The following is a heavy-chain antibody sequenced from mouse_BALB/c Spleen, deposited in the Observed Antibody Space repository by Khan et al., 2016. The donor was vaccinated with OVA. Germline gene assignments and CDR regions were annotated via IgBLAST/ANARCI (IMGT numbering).Heavy chain of an antibody. J-gene: IGHJ3*01. CDR3: VRDGAYHRNDGWFAF. CDR1: GYTFTSYT. CDR2: INPSNGYT. D-gene: IGHD2-14*01. Sequence: VQLQQSGAELARPGASVKMSCKASGYTFTSYTIHWIKRRPKQGLEWIGYINPSNGYTNYNQKFKDKATLTADKSSTTAYMKLSSLTSDDSAVYNCVRDGAYHRNDGWFAFWGQGTLVTVSA. V-gene: IGHV1-4*01.